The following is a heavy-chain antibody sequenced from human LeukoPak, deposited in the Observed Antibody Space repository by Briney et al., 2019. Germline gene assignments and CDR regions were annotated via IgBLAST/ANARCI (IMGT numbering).Heavy chain of an antibody. D-gene: IGHD6-19*01. Sequence: PSETLSLTCTVSGYSISGGYYWGWIRQPPGKGLEWIGSIYHSGSTYYNPSLKSRVTISVDTSKNQFSLKLSSVTAADTAVYYCARGGWPFDYWGQGTLVTVSS. CDR1: GYSISGGYY. CDR2: IYHSGST. V-gene: IGHV4-38-2*02. CDR3: ARGGWPFDY. J-gene: IGHJ4*02.